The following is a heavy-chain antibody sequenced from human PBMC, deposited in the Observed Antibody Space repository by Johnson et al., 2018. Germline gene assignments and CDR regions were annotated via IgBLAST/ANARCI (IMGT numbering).Heavy chain of an antibody. Sequence: QVQLQESGPGLVKPSQTLSLTCTVSGVSISSGDYYWSWIRQYPGKGLEWIGYIYFNGSTYYNPSLKSRVTMSVDTSKNQFSMKLWSVFVADTAVYYCARDNGGNYSSGAFALWGQGTMVTGSS. CDR3: ARDNGGNYSSGAFAL. V-gene: IGHV4-31*03. J-gene: IGHJ3*01. CDR1: GVSISSGDYY. D-gene: IGHD4-23*01. CDR2: IYFNGST.